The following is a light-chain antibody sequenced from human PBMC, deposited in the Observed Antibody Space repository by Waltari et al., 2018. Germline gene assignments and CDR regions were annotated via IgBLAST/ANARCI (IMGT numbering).Light chain of an antibody. CDR3: GVWDSSLNSAV. Sequence: QSVVTQPPSVSGDPGQRVTISCNGTRSNVGGFNLYWYQQFTGTAPKLLIYDNYKRPSGVSDRFSSAKSGASASLTITGLQPGDEADYYSGVWDSSLNSAVFGGGTRLTVL. J-gene: IGLJ7*01. CDR2: DNY. CDR1: RSNVGGFN. V-gene: IGLV1-51*01.